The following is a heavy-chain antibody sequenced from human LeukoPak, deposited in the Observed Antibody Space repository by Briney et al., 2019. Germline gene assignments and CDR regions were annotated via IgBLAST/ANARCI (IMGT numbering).Heavy chain of an antibody. CDR3: ARVPYSSGWGDY. V-gene: IGHV1-46*01. D-gene: IGHD6-19*01. CDR1: GYTFTSYY. CDR2: INPSGGST. Sequence: GASVKVSCKASGYTFTSYYMLGVRQAPGQGVEWMGIINPSGGSTSYAQKFQDRVNMTRDTSTSTVYMELSSLRSEDTAVYYCARVPYSSGWGDYWGQGTLVTVSS. J-gene: IGHJ4*02.